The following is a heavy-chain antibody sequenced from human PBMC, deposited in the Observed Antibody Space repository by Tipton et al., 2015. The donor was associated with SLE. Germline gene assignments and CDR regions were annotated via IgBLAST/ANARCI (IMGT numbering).Heavy chain of an antibody. J-gene: IGHJ4*02. CDR1: GASISGYY. CDR3: ARRRDGDFDY. V-gene: IGHV4-59*01. CDR2: IHYSGST. Sequence: TLSLTCTVSGASISGYYWSWIRQSPGKGLEWIGYIHYSGSTIHNPSLKSRVTMSVDTSKNQFSLKVSSVTASDAAVYHCARRRDGDFDYWGQGTLVTVSS.